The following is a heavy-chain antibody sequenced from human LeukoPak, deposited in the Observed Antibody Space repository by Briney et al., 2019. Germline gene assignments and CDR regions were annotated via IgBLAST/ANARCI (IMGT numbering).Heavy chain of an antibody. CDR2: INHSGST. CDR1: GGSFSGYY. CDR3: ARGLRFLEWLSDPYYYYGMDV. J-gene: IGHJ6*02. D-gene: IGHD3-3*01. Sequence: SETLSLTCAAYGGSFSGYYWSWIRQPPGKGLEWIGEINHSGSTNYNPSLKSRVTISVDTSKNQFSLKLSSVTAADTAVYYCARGLRFLEWLSDPYYYYGMDVWGQGTTVTVSS. V-gene: IGHV4-34*01.